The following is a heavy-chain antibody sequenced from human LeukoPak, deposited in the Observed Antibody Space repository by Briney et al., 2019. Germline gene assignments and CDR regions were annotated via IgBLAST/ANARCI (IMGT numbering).Heavy chain of an antibody. CDR3: ARDAITMVRGGGPFDY. J-gene: IGHJ4*02. V-gene: IGHV3-30*04. D-gene: IGHD3-10*01. CDR1: GFTFSSYA. Sequence: GRSLRLSCAASGFTFSSYAMHWVRQAPGKGLEWVAVISYDGSNKYYADSVKGRVTISRDNSKNTLYLQMNSLRAEDTAVYYCARDAITMVRGGGPFDYWGQGTLVTVSS. CDR2: ISYDGSNK.